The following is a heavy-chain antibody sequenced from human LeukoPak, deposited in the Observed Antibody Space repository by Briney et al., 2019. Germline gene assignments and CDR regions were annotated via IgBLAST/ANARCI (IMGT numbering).Heavy chain of an antibody. Sequence: GGSLRLSCATSVFTFSNYSMHWVRQAPCKGLQWAAVISHDGSEKYYADPVKGRFTVSRDNSKNTLYLQVSSLRLEDTAVYYCAKGVHGSQSTSFADYWGQGTLVTVSS. D-gene: IGHD3-10*01. V-gene: IGHV3-30*18. CDR1: VFTFSNYS. CDR3: AKGVHGSQSTSFADY. CDR2: ISHDGSEK. J-gene: IGHJ4*02.